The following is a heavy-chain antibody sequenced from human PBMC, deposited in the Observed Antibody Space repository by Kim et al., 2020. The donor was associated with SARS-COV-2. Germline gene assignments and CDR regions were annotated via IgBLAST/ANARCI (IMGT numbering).Heavy chain of an antibody. D-gene: IGHD3-10*01. CDR2: ISYTGTT. CDR3: ARDHKRRHDTMVRGIEYYDYGMGF. V-gene: IGHV4-31*03. J-gene: IGHJ6*02. CDR1: GGSLTSGDYY. Sequence: SETLSLICSVSGGSLTSGDYYWTWLRQHPGNGLEWLGHISYTGTTNYSPSLKSRLTISIDTSTKQFSLKLTSVTAADTAVYYCARDHKRRHDTMVRGIEYYDYGMGFWGQGTTVTVSS.